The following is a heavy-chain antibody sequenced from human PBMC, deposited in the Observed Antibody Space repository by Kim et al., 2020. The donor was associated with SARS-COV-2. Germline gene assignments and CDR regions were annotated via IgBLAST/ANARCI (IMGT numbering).Heavy chain of an antibody. CDR3: GAYDGLDV. CDR1: GFTFSNAW. CDR2: IKMKTDGETT. J-gene: IGHJ6*02. Sequence: GGSLRLSCAASGFTFSNAWMSWVRQAPGKGLQWVGRIKMKTDGETTDYAEPVKGRFTISRDDSKNTLYLQMNSLKTEDAAVYYCGAYDGLDVWGQGTTVTVSS. V-gene: IGHV3-15*01.